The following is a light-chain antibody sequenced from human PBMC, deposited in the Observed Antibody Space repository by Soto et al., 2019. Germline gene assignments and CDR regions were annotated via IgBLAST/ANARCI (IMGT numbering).Light chain of an antibody. CDR3: QQYGNSPRYS. J-gene: IGKJ2*03. CDR2: AVS. Sequence: EIVLTQSPGTLSLSPGERATLSCRASQSVDSRYLAWYRQKPGQAPRLLIYAVSSRATGIPDRFSGSGSGTDFTLTISRLEPEDFAEYYCQQYGNSPRYSFGQGTKLELK. V-gene: IGKV3-20*01. CDR1: QSVDSRY.